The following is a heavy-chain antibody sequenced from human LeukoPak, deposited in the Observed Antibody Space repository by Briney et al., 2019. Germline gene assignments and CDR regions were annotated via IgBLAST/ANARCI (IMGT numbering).Heavy chain of an antibody. CDR1: GFKFSSYS. Sequence: PGTSLRLSCAASGFKFSSYSMKWVRQAPGKGLEWVSFISSSSSYIYYADSLKGRFTISRDNAKNSLYLQMKSLRAEDTAVYYCARGTLYYGSESYDYWGQGTLVAVSS. D-gene: IGHD3-10*01. CDR3: ARGTLYYGSESYDY. J-gene: IGHJ4*02. CDR2: ISSSSSYI. V-gene: IGHV3-21*01.